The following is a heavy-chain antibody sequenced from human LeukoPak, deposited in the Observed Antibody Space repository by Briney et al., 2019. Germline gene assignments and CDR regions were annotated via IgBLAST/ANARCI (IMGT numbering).Heavy chain of an antibody. V-gene: IGHV4-39*01. CDR3: ASLSGSYFEAPNFDY. Sequence: SETLSLTCTVSGGSISSSSYYWGWIRQPPGKGLEWIGSIYYSGSTYYNPSLKSRVTVSVDTSKNQFSLKLSSVTAADTAVYYCASLSGSYFEAPNFDYWGQGTLATVSS. CDR2: IYYSGST. CDR1: GGSISSSSYY. J-gene: IGHJ4*02. D-gene: IGHD1-26*01.